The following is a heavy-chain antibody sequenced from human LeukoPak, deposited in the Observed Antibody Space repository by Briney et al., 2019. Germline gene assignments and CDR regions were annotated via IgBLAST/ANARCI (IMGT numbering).Heavy chain of an antibody. Sequence: GGSLRLSCAASGFSFDDYAMLWVRQGPGKGLEWVSLISGDGGSTYYGDSVKGRFTISRDNSKNSLYLEMNSLRIEDTGLYYCAKDKGDGEYVDCWGQGTLVTVSS. CDR2: ISGDGGST. CDR1: GFSFDDYA. CDR3: AKDKGDGEYVDC. D-gene: IGHD5-24*01. J-gene: IGHJ4*02. V-gene: IGHV3-43*02.